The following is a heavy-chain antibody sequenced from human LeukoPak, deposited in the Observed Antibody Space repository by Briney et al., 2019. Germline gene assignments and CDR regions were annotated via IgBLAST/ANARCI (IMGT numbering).Heavy chain of an antibody. CDR2: IIPILGIA. CDR1: VGTFSSYA. V-gene: IGHV1-69*04. J-gene: IGHJ6*02. Sequence: ASVKVSCKASVGTFSSYAISWVRQAPGQGLEWMGRIIPILGIANYAQKFQGRVTITADKSTSTAYMELSSLRSEDTAVYYCAREAAAGAYYYFYYGMDVWGQGTTVTVSS. D-gene: IGHD6-13*01. CDR3: AREAAAGAYYYFYYGMDV.